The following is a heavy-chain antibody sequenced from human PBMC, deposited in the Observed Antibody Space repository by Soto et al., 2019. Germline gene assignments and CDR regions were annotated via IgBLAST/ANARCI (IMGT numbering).Heavy chain of an antibody. CDR3: ARQAAAPGIDLWFDP. V-gene: IGHV4-39*01. J-gene: IGHJ5*02. CDR1: GGSISSSRSY. CDR2: IFYAGNT. D-gene: IGHD6-13*01. Sequence: SETLSLTCNVSGGSISSSRSYWAWFRQPPGKELEWIANIFYAGNTYYNPSLKSRVTVSVDTSKNQFSLKLDSVTAADTAVYYCARQAAAPGIDLWFDPWGQGTMVTVSS.